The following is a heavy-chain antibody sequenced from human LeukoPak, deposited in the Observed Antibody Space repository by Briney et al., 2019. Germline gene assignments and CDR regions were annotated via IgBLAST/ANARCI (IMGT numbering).Heavy chain of an antibody. CDR3: AGDLGRGYCSSTSCYPGVDY. D-gene: IGHD2-2*01. Sequence: SGGSLRLSCAASGFTFSSYEMNWVRQAPGKGLEWVSYISSSGSTIYYVDSVKGRFTISRDNSKNTLYLQMNSLRAEDTAVYYCAGDLGRGYCSSTSCYPGVDYWGQGTLVTVSS. V-gene: IGHV3-48*03. CDR1: GFTFSSYE. CDR2: ISSSGSTI. J-gene: IGHJ4*02.